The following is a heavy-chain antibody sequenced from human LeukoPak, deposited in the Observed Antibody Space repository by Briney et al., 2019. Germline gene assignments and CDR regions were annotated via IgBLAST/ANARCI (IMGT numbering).Heavy chain of an antibody. CDR2: INQGGSEK. Sequence: GGSLRLSCAASGFTFSSHWMSWVRQAPGKGLELVANINQGGSEKYYVDSVKGRFTLSRDDSRNTVYLQLSNLRVEDTAIYYCAKANWVSNADAVWWGQGTQVTVSS. CDR1: GFTFSSHW. D-gene: IGHD1-1*01. V-gene: IGHV3-7*03. J-gene: IGHJ4*02. CDR3: AKANWVSNADAVW.